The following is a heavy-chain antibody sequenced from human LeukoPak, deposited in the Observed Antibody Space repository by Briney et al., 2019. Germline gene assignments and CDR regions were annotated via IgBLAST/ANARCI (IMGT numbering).Heavy chain of an antibody. V-gene: IGHV3-53*01. D-gene: IGHD3-22*01. CDR1: GFTVSANY. CDR2: IYSSGST. CDR3: ARAGSSGYYPLAN. Sequence: GGSLRLSCAASGFTVSANYMNWVRQAPGKGLEWVSVIYSSGSTYYADSVKGRFTVSRDNSKNTVYVQMNSLRAEDTAMYYCARAGSSGYYPLANWGQGTLVTVSS. J-gene: IGHJ4*02.